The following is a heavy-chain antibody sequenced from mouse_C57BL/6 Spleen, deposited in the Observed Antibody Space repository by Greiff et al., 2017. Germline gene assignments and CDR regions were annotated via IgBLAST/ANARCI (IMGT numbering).Heavy chain of an antibody. V-gene: IGHV10-1*01. J-gene: IGHJ4*01. CDR3: VRQRLLPMDY. CDR1: GFSFNTYA. CDR2: IRSKSNNYAT. D-gene: IGHD2-13*01. Sequence: EVQRVESGGGLVQPKGSLKLSCAASGFSFNTYAMNWVRQAPGKGLEWVARIRSKSNNYATYYADSVKDRFTISRDDSESMLYLQMNNLKTEDTAMYYCVRQRLLPMDYWGQGTSVTVSS.